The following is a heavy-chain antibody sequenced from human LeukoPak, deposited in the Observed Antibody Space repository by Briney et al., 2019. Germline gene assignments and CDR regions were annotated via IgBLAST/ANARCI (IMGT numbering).Heavy chain of an antibody. CDR2: ISSSGSYT. J-gene: IGHJ4*02. CDR3: ARDSGYSYADDY. Sequence: PGGSLRLSCAASGFTFSDYYISWIRQAPGKGLEWVSYISSSGSYTNYADSVKGRFTISRDNAKNSLYLQMSSLRDEDTAVYYCARDSGYSYADDYWGQGTLVTVSS. D-gene: IGHD5-18*01. CDR1: GFTFSDYY. V-gene: IGHV3-11*05.